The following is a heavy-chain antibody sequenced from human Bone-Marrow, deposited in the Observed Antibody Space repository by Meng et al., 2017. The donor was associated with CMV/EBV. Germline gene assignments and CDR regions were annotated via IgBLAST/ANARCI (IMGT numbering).Heavy chain of an antibody. Sequence: SLKISCAASGFTFDDYAMHWVRQAPGKGLEWVSGISWNSGSIGYADSVKGRFTISRDNAKNSLYLQMNSLRAEDTALYFCAKDQATGPPYFHYGMDVWGHGTTVTVSS. J-gene: IGHJ6*02. CDR3: AKDQATGPPYFHYGMDV. CDR1: GFTFDDYA. V-gene: IGHV3-9*01. CDR2: ISWNSGSI.